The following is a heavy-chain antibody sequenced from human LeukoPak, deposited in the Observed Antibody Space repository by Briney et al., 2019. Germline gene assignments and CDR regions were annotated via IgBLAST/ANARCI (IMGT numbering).Heavy chain of an antibody. CDR1: GGSISSGGYY. Sequence: SQTLSLTCTVSGGSISSGGYYWSWIRQHPGKGLEWLGSIFSSASTIYNPSLKSRVIISVDTTKNQLSLKLTSVTAADTAVYYCAISHCSSTSCPGWGQGTLVTVSS. J-gene: IGHJ4*02. CDR2: IFSSAST. V-gene: IGHV4-31*03. D-gene: IGHD2-2*01. CDR3: AISHCSSTSCPG.